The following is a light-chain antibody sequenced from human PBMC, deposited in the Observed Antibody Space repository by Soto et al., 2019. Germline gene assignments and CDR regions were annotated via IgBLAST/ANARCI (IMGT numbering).Light chain of an antibody. CDR1: QSVSSY. CDR3: QQRSNLPPIT. V-gene: IGKV3-11*01. CDR2: DAS. Sequence: EIVLTQSPATLSLSPGERATLSFRASQSVSSYLAWYQQKPGQAPRLLIYDASNRATGIPARFSGSGSGTDFTPTITSLEPEDFAVYYCQQRSNLPPITSGHGTRLQIK. J-gene: IGKJ5*01.